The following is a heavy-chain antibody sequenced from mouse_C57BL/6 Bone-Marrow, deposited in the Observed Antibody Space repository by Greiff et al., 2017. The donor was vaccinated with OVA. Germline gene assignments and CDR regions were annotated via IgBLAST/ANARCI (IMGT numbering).Heavy chain of an antibody. V-gene: IGHV1-15*01. CDR3: TLFITTVVANYYAMDY. Sequence: QVQLKQSGAELVRPGASVTLSCKASGYTFTDYEMHWVKQTPVHGLEWIGAIDPETGGTAYNQKFKGKAILTADKSSSTAYMELRSLTSEDSAVYYCTLFITTVVANYYAMDYWGQGTSVTVSS. D-gene: IGHD1-1*01. CDR1: GYTFTDYE. CDR2: IDPETGGT. J-gene: IGHJ4*01.